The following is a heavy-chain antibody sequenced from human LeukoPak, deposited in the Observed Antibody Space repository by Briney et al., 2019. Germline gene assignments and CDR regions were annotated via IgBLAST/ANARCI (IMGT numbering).Heavy chain of an antibody. CDR3: ARSGIAVAGPLFDY. V-gene: IGHV4-39*07. CDR2: IYYSGST. Sequence: SGTLSLTCTVSGGSISSSSYYWGWIRQPPGKGLEWIGSIYYSGSTYYNPSLKSRVTISVDTSKNQFSLKLSSVTAADTAVYYCARSGIAVAGPLFDYWGQGTLVTVSS. CDR1: GGSISSSSYY. J-gene: IGHJ4*02. D-gene: IGHD6-19*01.